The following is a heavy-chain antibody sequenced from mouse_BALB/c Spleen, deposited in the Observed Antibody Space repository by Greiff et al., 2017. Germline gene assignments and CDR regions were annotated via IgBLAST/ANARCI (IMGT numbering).Heavy chain of an antibody. J-gene: IGHJ4*01. D-gene: IGHD3-1*01. Sequence: EVMLVESGGGLVQPGGSRKLSCAASGFTFSSFGMHWVRQAPEKGLEWVAYISSGSSTIYYADTVKGRFTISRDNPKNTLFLQMTSLRSEDTAMYYCARSFGSDAMDYWGQGTSVTVSS. CDR2: ISSGSSTI. V-gene: IGHV5-17*02. CDR3: ARSFGSDAMDY. CDR1: GFTFSSFG.